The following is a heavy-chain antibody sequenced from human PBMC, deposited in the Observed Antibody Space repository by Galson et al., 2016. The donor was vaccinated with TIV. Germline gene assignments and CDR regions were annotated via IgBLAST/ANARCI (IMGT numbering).Heavy chain of an antibody. CDR2: MNPNSGNA. CDR3: AGARRGYCSGGSCLPGY. J-gene: IGHJ4*02. CDR1: GYTFNNYD. D-gene: IGHD2-15*01. V-gene: IGHV1-8*01. Sequence: SVKVSCKASGYTFNNYDIGWVRQATGQGLEWMGWMNPNSGNAGYAQKFQGRVTMTSNTSVNTAYMEVRSLRFEDTAVYYCAGARRGYCSGGSCLPGYWGQGTLVTVSS.